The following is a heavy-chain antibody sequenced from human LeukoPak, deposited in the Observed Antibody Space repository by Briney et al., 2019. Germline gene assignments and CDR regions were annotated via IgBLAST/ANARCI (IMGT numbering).Heavy chain of an antibody. V-gene: IGHV3-23*01. J-gene: IGHJ4*02. CDR3: AKNSGGTCYSHLDY. CDR1: GFTFSSYG. D-gene: IGHD2-15*01. Sequence: GGSLRLSCAASGFTFSSYGMTWVRQAPGKGLEWVSGISGSGGSTYYEDSVKGRFTISRDNSKNTLYLQMNSLRAEDTAVYYCAKNSGGTCYSHLDYWGQGALVTVSS. CDR2: ISGSGGST.